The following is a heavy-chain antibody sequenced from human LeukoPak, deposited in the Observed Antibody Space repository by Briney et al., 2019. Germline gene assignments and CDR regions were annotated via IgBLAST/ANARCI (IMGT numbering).Heavy chain of an antibody. Sequence: GESLKISCKGSGYSFTSYWIGWVRQMPGKGLEWMGIIYPGDSDTRYSPSFQGQVTISADKSISTAYLQWSSLKASDTATYYCARGSDFWSGYDAFDIWGQGTMVTVSS. J-gene: IGHJ3*02. CDR3: ARGSDFWSGYDAFDI. CDR2: IYPGDSDT. CDR1: GYSFTSYW. D-gene: IGHD3-3*01. V-gene: IGHV5-51*01.